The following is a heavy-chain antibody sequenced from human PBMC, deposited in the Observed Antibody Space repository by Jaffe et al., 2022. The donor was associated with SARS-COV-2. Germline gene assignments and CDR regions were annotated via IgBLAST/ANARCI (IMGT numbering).Heavy chain of an antibody. Sequence: QVQLVQSGSELKKPGASVKVSCVASGYSFTTYAMNWVRQAPGQGLEWMGWINTNTGNPTYAQGFTGRFVFSLDTSISTAYLQISSLTAEDTAVYYCARSHCTISDCPWSWFDLWGRGTLVTVSS. CDR3: ARSHCTISDCPWSWFDL. V-gene: IGHV7-4-1*02. CDR1: GYSFTTYA. J-gene: IGHJ5*02. CDR2: INTNTGNP. D-gene: IGHD2-8*01.